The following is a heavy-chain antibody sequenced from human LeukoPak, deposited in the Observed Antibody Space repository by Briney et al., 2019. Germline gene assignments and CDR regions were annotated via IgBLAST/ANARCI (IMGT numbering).Heavy chain of an antibody. CDR2: INPNSGGT. CDR3: ARAGDSSGYYPLYYFDY. D-gene: IGHD3-22*01. Sequence: ASVKVSCKASGYTFTGYYMHWVRQAPGQGLEWMGWINPNSGGTNYAQKFQGRVTITRDTSASTAYMELSSLRSEDTAVYYCARAGDSSGYYPLYYFDYWGQGTLVTVSS. CDR1: GYTFTGYY. J-gene: IGHJ4*02. V-gene: IGHV1-2*02.